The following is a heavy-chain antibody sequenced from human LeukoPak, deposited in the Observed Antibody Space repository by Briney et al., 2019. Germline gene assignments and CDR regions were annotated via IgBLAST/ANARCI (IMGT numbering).Heavy chain of an antibody. CDR2: ISSSSSYI. V-gene: IGHV3-21*01. J-gene: IGHJ4*02. CDR3: AKAWTGFEWLE. Sequence: GGSLRLSCAASGFTFSSYSMNWVRQAPGKGLEWVSSISSSSSYIYYADSVKGRFTISRDNSKNTLYLQMSSLRAEDTAVYYCAKAWTGFEWLEWGQGTLVTVSS. CDR1: GFTFSSYS. D-gene: IGHD6-19*01.